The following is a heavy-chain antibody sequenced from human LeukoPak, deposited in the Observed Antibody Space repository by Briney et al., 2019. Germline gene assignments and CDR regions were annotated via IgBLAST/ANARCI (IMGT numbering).Heavy chain of an antibody. CDR2: ISASGSGT. J-gene: IGHJ3*01. CDR3: AKVTTDCSSTNCFLPYAFDF. CDR1: GFTFNISA. V-gene: IGHV3-23*01. D-gene: IGHD2-2*01. Sequence: PGGSLRLSCGASGFTFNISAINWVRQAPGKGLEWVSSISASGSGTFYADSVKGRFAISRDNSRNMVFLLMNTLRAEDTAIYYCAKVTTDCSSTNCFLPYAFDFWGQGTMVAVSS.